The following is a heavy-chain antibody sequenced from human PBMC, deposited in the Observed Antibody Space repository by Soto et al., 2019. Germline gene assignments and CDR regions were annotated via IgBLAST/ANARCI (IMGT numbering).Heavy chain of an antibody. J-gene: IGHJ4*02. Sequence: EVQLVESGGGLVQPGGSLRLSCAASGFTFSGYWMSWVRQAPGKGLEWVANIKQDGSEKYYVDSVKGRFTISRDNAKNSLYLLMTSLRAEDTAVYYCAEHSRYCSSINCFVFAYWGQGTLVTVYS. V-gene: IGHV3-7*01. CDR2: IKQDGSEK. CDR1: GFTFSGYW. CDR3: AEHSRYCSSINCFVFAY. D-gene: IGHD2-2*01.